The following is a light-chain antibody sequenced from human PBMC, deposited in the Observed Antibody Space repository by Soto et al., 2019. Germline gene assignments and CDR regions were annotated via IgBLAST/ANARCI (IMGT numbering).Light chain of an antibody. CDR2: QVT. CDR1: FSDIAVFNY. J-gene: IGLJ1*01. Sequence: QSALAQPASVSGSPGQSITISCTGSFSDIAVFNYVSWYQQYPGRAPKLLIYQVTSRASGVSHRFSGSKSGNTASLTISGLQPEDEAEYYCNSYSSTNFYVFGTGTNVTVL. V-gene: IGLV2-14*01. CDR3: NSYSSTNFYV.